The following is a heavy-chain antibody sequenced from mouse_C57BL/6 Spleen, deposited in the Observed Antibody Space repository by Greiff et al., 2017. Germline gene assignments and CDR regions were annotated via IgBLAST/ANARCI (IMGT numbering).Heavy chain of an antibody. D-gene: IGHD2-5*01. CDR1: GYSFTDYN. CDR2: INPNYGTT. Sequence: EVKLMESGPELVKPGASVKISCKASGYSFTDYNMNWVKQSNGKSLEWIGVINPNYGTTSYNQKFKSKATLTVDTSSSTAYMQLSSLTSEDSAVYYCARGSNYWFADWGQGTLVTVSA. V-gene: IGHV1-39*01. J-gene: IGHJ3*01. CDR3: ARGSNYWFAD.